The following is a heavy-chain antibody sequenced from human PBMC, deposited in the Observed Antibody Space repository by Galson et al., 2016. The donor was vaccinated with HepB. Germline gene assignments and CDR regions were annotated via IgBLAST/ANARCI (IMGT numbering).Heavy chain of an antibody. CDR3: ARDPDY. CDR1: GGTFSSSA. Sequence: SCKASGGTFSSSAISWVRQAPGQGLEWMGGIIPISATTNYAQKFQGRVTISADESTTTAYMELGSLRSEDTAVYYCARDPDYWGQGTLVTVSP. V-gene: IGHV1-69*01. J-gene: IGHJ4*02. CDR2: IIPISATT.